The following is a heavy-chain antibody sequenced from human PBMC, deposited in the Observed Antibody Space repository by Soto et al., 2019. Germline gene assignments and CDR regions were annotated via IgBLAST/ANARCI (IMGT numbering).Heavy chain of an antibody. V-gene: IGHV1-69*13. CDR1: GGTFSSYA. J-gene: IGHJ5*02. Sequence: ASVKVSCKASGGTFSSYAISWVRQAPGQGLEWMGGVIPIFGTANYAQKFQGRVTITADESTSTAYMELSSLRSEDTAVYYCARASDYGDNLYNWFDPWGQGTLVTVSS. CDR2: VIPIFGTA. CDR3: ARASDYGDNLYNWFDP. D-gene: IGHD4-17*01.